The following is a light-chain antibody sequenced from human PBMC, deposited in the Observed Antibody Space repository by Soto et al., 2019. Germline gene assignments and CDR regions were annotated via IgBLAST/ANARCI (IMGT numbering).Light chain of an antibody. V-gene: IGLV1-51*01. CDR2: DNN. Sequence: QSVLTQPPSVSAAPGQKVTISCSGSSSNIGNNYVSWYQQLPGTAPKLLIYDNNKRPSGIPDRLSGSKSGTSATLGITGLQTGDEADYYCGTWDSSLSVVFGGGTKLTVL. CDR1: SSNIGNNY. J-gene: IGLJ2*01. CDR3: GTWDSSLSVV.